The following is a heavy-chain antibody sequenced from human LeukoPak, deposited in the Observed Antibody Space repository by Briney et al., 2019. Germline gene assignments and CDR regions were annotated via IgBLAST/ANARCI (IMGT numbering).Heavy chain of an antibody. D-gene: IGHD1-26*01. V-gene: IGHV3-21*01. CDR2: ISRRSAYI. J-gene: IGHJ4*02. CDR3: ARDRSGSYPYYFDY. Sequence: GGSLRLSCAASGFTFSDYSMNWVRQAPGKGLEWVSSISRRSAYIHYTDSVKGRFNISRDNAENSLYLQMNNLRADDTAVYYCARDRSGSYPYYFDYWGQGTLVTVSS. CDR1: GFTFSDYS.